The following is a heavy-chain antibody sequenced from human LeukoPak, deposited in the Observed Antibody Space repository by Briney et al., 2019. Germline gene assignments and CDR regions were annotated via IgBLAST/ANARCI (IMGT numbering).Heavy chain of an antibody. CDR2: INHSGST. CDR3: ARVLTATTRGEGYFDY. Sequence: PSETLSLTCAVYGGSFSGYYWSWIRQPPGKGLEWIGEINHSGSTNYNPSLKSRVTISVDTSENQFSLKLSSVTAADTAVYYCARVLTATTRGEGYFDYWGQGTLVTVSS. J-gene: IGHJ4*02. CDR1: GGSFSGYY. D-gene: IGHD5-24*01. V-gene: IGHV4-34*01.